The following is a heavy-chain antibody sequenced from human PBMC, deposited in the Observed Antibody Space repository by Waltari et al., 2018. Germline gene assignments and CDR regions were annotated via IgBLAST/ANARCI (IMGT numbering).Heavy chain of an antibody. CDR2: ISYSGIT. CDR3: ARFSKSANWIDP. J-gene: IGHJ5*02. V-gene: IGHV4-39*01. D-gene: IGHD3-3*02. Sequence: QLQLQESGPGLVMPSETLSLTCTVSGGAISSSVSYWGWIRQPPGKGLEWIGSISYSGITYYNTSLMSRVTISVDTSKNQFSLKLTSVIAAETAVFYCARFSKSANWIDPWGQGTLVTVSS. CDR1: GGAISSSVSY.